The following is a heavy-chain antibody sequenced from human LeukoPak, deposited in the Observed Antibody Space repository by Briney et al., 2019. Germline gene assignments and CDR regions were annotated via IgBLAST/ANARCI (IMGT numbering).Heavy chain of an antibody. J-gene: IGHJ3*02. D-gene: IGHD1-26*01. V-gene: IGHV1-69*04. CDR1: GYTFTSYA. Sequence: ASVKVSCKASGYTFTSYAISWVRQAPGQGLEWMGRIIPILGIANYAQKFQGRVTITADKSTSTAYMELSSLRSEDAAVYYCARGVGATGAFDIWGQGTMVTVSS. CDR2: IIPILGIA. CDR3: ARGVGATGAFDI.